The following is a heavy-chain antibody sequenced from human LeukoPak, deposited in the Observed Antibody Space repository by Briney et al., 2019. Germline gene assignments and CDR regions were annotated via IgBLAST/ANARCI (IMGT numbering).Heavy chain of an antibody. CDR2: ISLAGTS. J-gene: IGHJ1*01. V-gene: IGHV4-39*07. CDR3: AGDSRNTWFYD. Sequence: PSETLSLTCTVSIGSIRTSDYNWAWIRQPPGKGLEWIGTISLAGTSDYNPSLRSRVTMSLDTSKTQLSLKVISVTAADTATYYCAGDSRNTWFYDWGQGTLVTVSS. CDR1: IGSIRTSDYN. D-gene: IGHD3-10*01.